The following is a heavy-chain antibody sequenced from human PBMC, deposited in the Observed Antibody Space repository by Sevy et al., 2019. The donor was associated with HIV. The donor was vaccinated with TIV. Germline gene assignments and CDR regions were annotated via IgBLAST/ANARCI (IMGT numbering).Heavy chain of an antibody. CDR3: AKDGLLLLWFGELLYFDY. CDR2: ISYDGSNK. J-gene: IGHJ4*02. V-gene: IGHV3-30*18. CDR1: GFTFSGYG. D-gene: IGHD3-10*01. Sequence: GGSLRLSCAASGFTFSGYGMHWVRQAPGKGLEWVAVISYDGSNKYYADSVKGRFTISRDNSKNTLYLQMNSLRAEDTAVYYCAKDGLLLLWFGELLYFDYWGQGTLVTVSS.